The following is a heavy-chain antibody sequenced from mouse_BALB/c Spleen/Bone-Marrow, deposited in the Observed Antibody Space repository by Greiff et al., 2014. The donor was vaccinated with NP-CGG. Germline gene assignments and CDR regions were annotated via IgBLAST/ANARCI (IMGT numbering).Heavy chain of an antibody. Sequence: VQLQQSGAELVKPGASVKLSCKASGFNFNENIINWVKKRPGQDLEWIGRFYPGSGSIKYNEKFKDKATLTADKSSSTVYMELSRLTSEDSAVYFCARHEDRLRAWFAYWGQGTLVTVSA. CDR2: FYPGSGSI. CDR3: ARHEDRLRAWFAY. V-gene: IGHV1-62-2*01. D-gene: IGHD3-2*02. J-gene: IGHJ3*01. CDR1: GFNFNENI.